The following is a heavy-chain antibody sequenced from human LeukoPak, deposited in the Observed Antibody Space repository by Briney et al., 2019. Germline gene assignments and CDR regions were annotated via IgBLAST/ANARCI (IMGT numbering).Heavy chain of an antibody. CDR3: TRTIAGYIDY. D-gene: IGHD2-2*02. CDR1: GDSVSSNSAA. CDR2: TYYRSKWYY. Sequence: SQTLSLTCAISGDSVSSNSAAWDWIRQSPSRGLEWLGRTYYRSKWYYGYAVSVRSRITINPDTSKNQFSLQLNSVTPEDTAIYYCTRTIAGYIDYWGQGTLVTVSS. V-gene: IGHV6-1*01. J-gene: IGHJ4*02.